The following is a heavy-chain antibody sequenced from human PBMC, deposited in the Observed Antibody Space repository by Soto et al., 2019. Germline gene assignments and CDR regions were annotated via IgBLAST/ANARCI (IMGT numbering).Heavy chain of an antibody. Sequence: GGSLRLSCAASGFTFSNYGMHWVRQAPGKGLEWVAAISDDGVSKYYADSVQGRFAISRDNSESAVFLQMNSLRPDDTALYFCARAYYFGSGTSYTLYYWGQGXQVTVYS. CDR3: ARAYYFGSGTSYTLYY. CDR2: ISDDGVSK. J-gene: IGHJ4*02. V-gene: IGHV3-30*03. D-gene: IGHD3-10*01. CDR1: GFTFSNYG.